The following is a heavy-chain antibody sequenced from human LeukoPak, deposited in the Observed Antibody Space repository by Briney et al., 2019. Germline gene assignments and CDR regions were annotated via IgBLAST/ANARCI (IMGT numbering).Heavy chain of an antibody. J-gene: IGHJ4*02. D-gene: IGHD6-13*01. CDR1: GFTFSSYS. V-gene: IGHV3-21*01. CDR3: AREDSSSWTDRFDY. Sequence: GGSLRLSCAASGFTFSSYSMNWVRQAPGKGLEWVSSISSSSSYIYYADSVKGRFTISRDNAKNSLYLQMNSLRAEDTAVYYCAREDSSSWTDRFDYWGQGTLVTVSS. CDR2: ISSSSSYI.